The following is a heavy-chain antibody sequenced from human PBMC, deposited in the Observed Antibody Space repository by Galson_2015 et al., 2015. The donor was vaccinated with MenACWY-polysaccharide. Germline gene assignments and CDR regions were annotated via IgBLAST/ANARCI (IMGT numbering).Heavy chain of an antibody. J-gene: IGHJ4*02. D-gene: IGHD4/OR15-4a*01. CDR1: GGTFSSYT. CDR3: SRVADFSENYGD. CDR2: IIPSFGTA. V-gene: IGHV1-69*13. Sequence: SVKVSCKASGGTFSSYTITWVRQAPGQGLEWMGGIIPSFGTANYAQKFQGRVTITADESTSTIYMELSSLRSEDTAAYYCSRVADFSENYGDWGQGTLVSVSS.